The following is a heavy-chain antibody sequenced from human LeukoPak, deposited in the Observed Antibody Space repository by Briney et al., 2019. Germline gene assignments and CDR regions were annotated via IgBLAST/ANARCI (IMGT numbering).Heavy chain of an antibody. CDR1: GFSFTRFW. CDR2: INVVGTTP. Sequence: GSLRPSCARSGFSFTRFWMHWVRQAPGKGLVWGSRINVVGTTPTYADSVEGRFTISRDENTLYLQMNHLRVDDTAVYYCARGGEEPFDYLGQGTLVTVSS. J-gene: IGHJ4*02. V-gene: IGHV3-74*03. D-gene: IGHD3-10*01. CDR3: ARGGEEPFDY.